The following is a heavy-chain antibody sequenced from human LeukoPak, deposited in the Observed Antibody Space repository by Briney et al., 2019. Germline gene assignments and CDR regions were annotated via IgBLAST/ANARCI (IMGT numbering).Heavy chain of an antibody. Sequence: SETLSLTCSVSGGSISSYYWSWIRQPPGKGLEWIGYMYNSGSANYNPSLKSRVTISLDTSKNQFSLKLNSVTAADTAVYYCARLLRVGYCSTTTCNWFDPWGQGTLVTVSS. CDR2: MYNSGSA. CDR1: GGSISSYY. V-gene: IGHV4-59*13. CDR3: ARLLRVGYCSTTTCNWFDP. J-gene: IGHJ5*02. D-gene: IGHD2-2*03.